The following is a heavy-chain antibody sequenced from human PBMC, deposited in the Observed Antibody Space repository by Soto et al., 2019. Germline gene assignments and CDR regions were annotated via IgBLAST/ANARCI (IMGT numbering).Heavy chain of an antibody. CDR2: LSGSGGST. J-gene: IGHJ6*03. D-gene: IGHD3-9*01. CDR3: AKEAGGRDVVRDGDWSYDYDYYMDV. V-gene: IGHV3-23*01. CDR1: GFTFSSYA. Sequence: EVQLLESGGGLVQPGGSLRLSCAASGFTFSSYAMSWVRQAPGKGLAWVSALSGSGGSTYYADSVKGRFTISRDNSKNTLDLQMNSLRAEDTAVYYCAKEAGGRDVVRDGDWSYDYDYYMDVWGKGTTVTVSS.